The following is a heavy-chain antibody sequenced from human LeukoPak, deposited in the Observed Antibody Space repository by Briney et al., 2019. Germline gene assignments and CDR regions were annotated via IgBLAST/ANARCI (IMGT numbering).Heavy chain of an antibody. CDR3: ARHRSGYGSGSGNWFDP. CDR2: IYYSGST. V-gene: IGHV4-59*08. J-gene: IGHJ5*02. D-gene: IGHD3-10*01. Sequence: PSETLSLTCTVSGGSISSYYWSWIRQPPGKGLEWIGYIYYSGSTNYNPSLKSRVTISVDTSKNQFSLKLSSMTAADTAVYYCARHRSGYGSGSGNWFDPWGQGTLVTVSS. CDR1: GGSISSYY.